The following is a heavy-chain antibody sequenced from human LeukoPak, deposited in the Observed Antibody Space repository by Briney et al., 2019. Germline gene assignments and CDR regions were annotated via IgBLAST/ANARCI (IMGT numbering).Heavy chain of an antibody. V-gene: IGHV4-61*08. D-gene: IGHD2-2*01. CDR1: GDSVSSAGYY. CDR2: IFYTGST. J-gene: IGHJ4*02. Sequence: SETLSLTCTVSGDSVSSAGYYWSWIRQPPGKGLEWIGYIFYTGSTKYNPSRKSRVTISVNTSQNQFSLKLSSVTAADTAMYYCARDSCSSISCYSDYWGQGTLVTVSS. CDR3: ARDSCSSISCYSDY.